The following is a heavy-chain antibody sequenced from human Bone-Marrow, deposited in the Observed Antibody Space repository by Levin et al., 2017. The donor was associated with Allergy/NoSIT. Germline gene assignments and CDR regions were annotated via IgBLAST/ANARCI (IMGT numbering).Heavy chain of an antibody. CDR1: GFTFSSYS. J-gene: IGHJ3*02. CDR3: GREGNDEESRGGWGGGDI. D-gene: IGHD2-15*01. CDR2: ISSSSSYI. V-gene: IGHV3-21*01. Sequence: GGSLRLSCAASGFTFSSYSMNWVRQAPGKGLEWVSSISSSSSYIYYADSVKGRFTISRDNAKNSLYLQRNSLRAEDTAVYDCGREGNDEESRGGWGGGDIWGHGTLVTVSS.